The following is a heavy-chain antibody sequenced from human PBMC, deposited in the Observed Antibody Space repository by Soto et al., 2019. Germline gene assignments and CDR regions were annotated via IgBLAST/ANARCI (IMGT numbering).Heavy chain of an antibody. V-gene: IGHV3-33*01. CDR2: IWNDVSNK. CDR1: GFTFSSYG. Sequence: GGSLRLSCAASGFTFSSYGMHWVRQAPGKGLEWVAVIWNDVSNKYYADSVKGRFTISRDNSKNTLYIQMNSLRAEDTAVYYCARDYYESSGYYYLAYWGQGTLVTVSS. D-gene: IGHD3-22*01. J-gene: IGHJ4*02. CDR3: ARDYYESSGYYYLAY.